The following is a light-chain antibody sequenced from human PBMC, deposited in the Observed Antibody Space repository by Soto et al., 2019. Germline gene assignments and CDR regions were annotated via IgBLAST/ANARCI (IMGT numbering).Light chain of an antibody. CDR1: QSVSNN. CDR2: GAS. CDR3: QQYNNWPPTWT. J-gene: IGKJ1*01. V-gene: IGKV3-15*01. Sequence: EIVMTQSPATLSVSPGESATLSCRASQSVSNNLAWYQQKPGQAPRLLIYGASTRATGFPARFSGSGSGTEFTLTISSLQSEDFAVYYCQQYNNWPPTWTFGQGTKVAIK.